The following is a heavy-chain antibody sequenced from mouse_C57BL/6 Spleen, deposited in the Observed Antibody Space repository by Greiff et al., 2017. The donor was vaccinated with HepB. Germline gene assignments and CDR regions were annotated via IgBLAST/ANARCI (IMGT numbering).Heavy chain of an antibody. CDR3: ARTTVVANFDY. CDR1: GYTFTSYW. V-gene: IGHV1-7*01. J-gene: IGHJ2*01. D-gene: IGHD1-1*01. CDR2: INPSSGYT. Sequence: VQLQQSGAELAKPGASVKLSCKASGYTFTSYWMHWVKQRPGQGLEWIGYINPSSGYTKYNQKFKDKATLTADKSSSTAYMQLSTLAYEDSAVYYFARTTVVANFDYWGQGTTLTVSS.